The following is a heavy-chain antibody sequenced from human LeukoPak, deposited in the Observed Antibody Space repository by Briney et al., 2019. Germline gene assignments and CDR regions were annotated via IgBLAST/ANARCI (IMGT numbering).Heavy chain of an antibody. CDR2: IYSGGST. J-gene: IGHJ4*02. CDR1: GFTVSSNY. V-gene: IGHV3-66*02. CDR3: ARPARDYDFWSGYFEFDY. Sequence: GGSLRLSCAASGFTVSSNYMSWVRQAPGKGLEWVSVIYSGGSTYYADSVKGRFTISRDNSKNTLYLQMNSLRAEDTAVYYCARPARDYDFWSGYFEFDYWGQGTLVTVSS. D-gene: IGHD3-3*01.